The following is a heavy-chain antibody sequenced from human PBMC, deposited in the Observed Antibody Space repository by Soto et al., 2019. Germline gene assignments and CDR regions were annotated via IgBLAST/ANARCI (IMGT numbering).Heavy chain of an antibody. D-gene: IGHD6-19*01. CDR3: ARERYSSGWYNYFDP. Sequence: QGQLQESGPGLVKASETLSLTCTVSGGSISSYYWNWFRQSPGKVLEWIGNINYSGRTNYNPSLKSRVTISVETSGNHFSLALSSVTAADTAVYYCARERYSSGWYNYFDPWGQGTLVTVS. CDR1: GGSISSYY. CDR2: INYSGRT. J-gene: IGHJ5*02. V-gene: IGHV4-59*01.